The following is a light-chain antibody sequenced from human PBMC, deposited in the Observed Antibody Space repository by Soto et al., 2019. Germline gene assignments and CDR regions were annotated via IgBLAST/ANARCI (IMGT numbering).Light chain of an antibody. CDR1: SSNIGSNF. Sequence: QSVLSQPPSASGAPGQRVTISCSGSSSNIGSNFVYWYQHLPGTAPNLLICTNNQRPSGVPDRFSGSKSGTSASLAISGLRYEDEADYYCASWDGRLSGHVFGTGTKVGVL. CDR3: ASWDGRLSGHV. J-gene: IGLJ1*01. V-gene: IGLV1-47*02. CDR2: TNN.